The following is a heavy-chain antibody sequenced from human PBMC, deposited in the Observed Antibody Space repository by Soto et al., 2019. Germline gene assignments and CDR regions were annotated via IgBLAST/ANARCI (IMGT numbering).Heavy chain of an antibody. CDR2: ISSSGSTI. J-gene: IGHJ6*02. Sequence: GGSLRLSCAASGFTFSSYEMNWVRQAPGKGLEWVSYISSSGSTIYYADSVKGRFTISRDNAKNSLYLQMNSLRAEDTAVYYCARGSRAAAYYYYYYGMDVWGQGTTVTVSS. V-gene: IGHV3-48*03. CDR1: GFTFSSYE. CDR3: ARGSRAAAYYYYYYGMDV. D-gene: IGHD6-13*01.